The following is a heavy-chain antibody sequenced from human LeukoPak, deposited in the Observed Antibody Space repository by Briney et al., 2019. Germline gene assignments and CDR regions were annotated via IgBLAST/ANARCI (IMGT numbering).Heavy chain of an antibody. CDR3: ASSTPSRAFDI. Sequence: PQTLSLTCTVSGGSISSCDYYWSWIRQPPGKGLEWIGYIYYSGSTYYNPSLKSRVTISVDTSKNQFSLKLSSVTAADTAVYYCASSTPSRAFDIWGQGTMVTVSS. J-gene: IGHJ3*02. CDR2: IYYSGST. CDR1: GGSISSCDYY. V-gene: IGHV4-30-4*08. D-gene: IGHD2-2*01.